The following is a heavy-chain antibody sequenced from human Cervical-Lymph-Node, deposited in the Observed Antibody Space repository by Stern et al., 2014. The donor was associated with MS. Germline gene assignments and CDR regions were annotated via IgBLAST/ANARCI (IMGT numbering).Heavy chain of an antibody. CDR2: IGYDGSNK. CDR1: GFTFSSFG. D-gene: IGHD6-13*01. V-gene: IGHV3-33*01. Sequence: VQLVESGGGVVQPGGSLRLSCAASGFTFSSFGMHWVRQAPGKGLEWVAVIGYDGSNKYYSDSVKSRFTISRDNSKNTLYLQMNSLRAEDTTVYYCARDSSSWSYNWFDPWGQGTLVTVSS. J-gene: IGHJ5*02. CDR3: ARDSSSWSYNWFDP.